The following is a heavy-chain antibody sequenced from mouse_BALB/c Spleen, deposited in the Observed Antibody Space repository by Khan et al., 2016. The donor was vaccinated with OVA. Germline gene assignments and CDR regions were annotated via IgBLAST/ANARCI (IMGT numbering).Heavy chain of an antibody. D-gene: IGHD1-1*01. CDR1: GYTFTSYY. CDR3: ARGYYGSADYAMDY. CDR2: IYPGNVNT. V-gene: IGHV1S56*01. Sequence: QVQLQQSGPELVKPGTSVRISCKASGYTFTSYYLHWVKQRPGQGLEWIGWIYPGNVNTKYNEKLKGKATLTADKSSSTAYMQLSSLTSEDSAVYFCARGYYGSADYAMDYWGQGTSVTVSS. J-gene: IGHJ4*01.